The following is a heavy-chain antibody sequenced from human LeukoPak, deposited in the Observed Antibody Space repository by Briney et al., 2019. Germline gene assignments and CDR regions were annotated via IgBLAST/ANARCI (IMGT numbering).Heavy chain of an antibody. CDR2: IGTAGDT. CDR1: GFTFSSYD. D-gene: IGHD3-22*01. CDR3: ARVGDSSGSYDY. J-gene: IGHJ4*02. V-gene: IGHV3-13*01. Sequence: GGSLRLSCAASGFTFSSYDMHWVRQATGKGLEWVSAIGTAGDTYYPGSMKGRFTISRENAKNSLYLQMNSLRAGDTAVYYCARVGDSSGSYDYWGQGTLVTVSS.